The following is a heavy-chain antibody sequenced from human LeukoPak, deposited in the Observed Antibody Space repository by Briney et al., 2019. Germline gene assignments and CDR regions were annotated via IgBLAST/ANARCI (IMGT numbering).Heavy chain of an antibody. J-gene: IGHJ4*02. V-gene: IGHV1-18*04. D-gene: IGHD4-11*01. CDR1: GYTFISYV. CDR3: ARDPTTQTFDY. Sequence: ASVKVSCKASGYTFISYVISAVRQAPGQGLEWMGWISTYNGNTNYAQKLQGRVTMTTDTSTTTAYMELRSLTSDDTAVYYCARDPTTQTFDYWGQGTLVTVSS. CDR2: ISTYNGNT.